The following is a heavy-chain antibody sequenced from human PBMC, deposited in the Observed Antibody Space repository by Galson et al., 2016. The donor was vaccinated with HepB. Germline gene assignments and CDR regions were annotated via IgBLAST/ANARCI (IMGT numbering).Heavy chain of an antibody. CDR1: GFSLTTSGVG. CDR2: IFWDDDK. CDR3: AHFYYGMDV. V-gene: IGHV2-5*02. J-gene: IGHJ6*02. Sequence: PALVKPTQTLTLTCTFSGFSLTTSGVGVGWIRQPPGRALEWLTLIFWDDDKRYNPSLKSRLTIAKDTSKNQVVLRMANVDAVDTATYYCAHFYYGMDVWGQGTTVTVSS.